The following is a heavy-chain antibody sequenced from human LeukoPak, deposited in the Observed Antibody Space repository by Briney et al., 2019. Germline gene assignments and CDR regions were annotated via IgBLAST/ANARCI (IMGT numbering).Heavy chain of an antibody. CDR3: ARVHCDDTSCFYFDY. Sequence: PSGTLSLTCAVSGGSISTTDWWTWVRQPPGKGLEWIGEIYHGGSTYYNPSPKSRVTISVDKSKNQFSLKLSSVTAADTAVYYCARVHCDDTSCFYFDYWGQGTLVTVSS. CDR2: IYHGGST. D-gene: IGHD2-2*01. CDR1: GGSISTTDW. V-gene: IGHV4-4*02. J-gene: IGHJ4*02.